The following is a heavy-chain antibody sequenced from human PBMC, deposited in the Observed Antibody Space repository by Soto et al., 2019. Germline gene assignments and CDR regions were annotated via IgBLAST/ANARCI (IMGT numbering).Heavy chain of an antibody. CDR2: ISGYNGNT. V-gene: IGHV1-18*01. CDR3: AREYGNYGPDY. D-gene: IGHD4-17*01. CDR1: GYTFTTYG. Sequence: QVQLVQSGAEVKKPGASVKVSCKASGYTFTTYGIDWVRQAPGQGLEWMGWISGYNGNTNYAQKLQGRVTMTSDTTTNTAYMELRSLRSDDTAVYYCAREYGNYGPDYWGQGTLVTVSS. J-gene: IGHJ4*02.